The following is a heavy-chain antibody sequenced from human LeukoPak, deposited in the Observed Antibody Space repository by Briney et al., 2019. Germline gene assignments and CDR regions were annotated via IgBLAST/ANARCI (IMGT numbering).Heavy chain of an antibody. CDR1: GGSFSGYY. J-gene: IGHJ4*02. Sequence: SETLSLTCAVYGGSFSGYYWNWIRQPPGKGLEWIGEINHSGSTNYNPSLKSRVTISVDTSKNQFSLKLSSVTAADTAVYYCARMVYCSGSSCYKTPVFDYWGQGTLVTVSS. D-gene: IGHD2-15*01. CDR3: ARMVYCSGSSCYKTPVFDY. CDR2: INHSGST. V-gene: IGHV4-34*01.